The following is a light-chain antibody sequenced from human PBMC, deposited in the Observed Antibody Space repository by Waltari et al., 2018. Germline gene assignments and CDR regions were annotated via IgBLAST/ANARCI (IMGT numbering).Light chain of an antibody. Sequence: QSVLTQPPSASGAPGQRVTISCSGSSSNVGNNVVNWYQQIPGTAPKLLIYRNDQRPSGVPDRFSGSKSCTSASLAISGLQSEDEGDYYCASWDDSPNGRWVFGGGTKLTVL. J-gene: IGLJ3*02. CDR3: ASWDDSPNGRWV. V-gene: IGLV1-44*01. CDR1: SSNVGNNV. CDR2: RND.